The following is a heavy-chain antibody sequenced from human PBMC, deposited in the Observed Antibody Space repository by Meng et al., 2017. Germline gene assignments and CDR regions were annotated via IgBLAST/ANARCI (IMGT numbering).Heavy chain of an antibody. V-gene: IGHV3-7*01. Sequence: GESLKSSCAASGFSFSSNWMSWVRQAPGKGLEWVSNIRKDGSEKHYVDSVKGRFIISRDNAKNSLYLQMNSLRAEDKAVDYCARSIAADFDYWGQGTLVTVSS. CDR1: GFSFSSNW. D-gene: IGHD6-13*01. J-gene: IGHJ4*02. CDR3: ARSIAADFDY. CDR2: IRKDGSEK.